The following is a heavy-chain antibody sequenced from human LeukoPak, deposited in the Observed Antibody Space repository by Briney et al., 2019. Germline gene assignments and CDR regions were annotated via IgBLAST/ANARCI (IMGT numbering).Heavy chain of an antibody. CDR3: ARAGYSYAKGYYYGMDV. CDR1: GYTFTGYY. V-gene: IGHV1-2*04. J-gene: IGHJ6*02. D-gene: IGHD5-18*01. Sequence: GASVKVSCKASGYTFTGYYMHWVRQAPGQGLEWMGWINPNSGGTNYAQKFQGWVTMTRDTSISTAYMELSRLRSDDTAVYYCARAGYSYAKGYYYGMDVWGQGTTVTVSS. CDR2: INPNSGGT.